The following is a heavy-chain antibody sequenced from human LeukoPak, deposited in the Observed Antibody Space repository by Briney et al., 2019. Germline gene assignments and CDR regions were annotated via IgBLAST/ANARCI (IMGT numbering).Heavy chain of an antibody. CDR3: ARVKSPYYDFWSGYTPPDY. J-gene: IGHJ4*02. Sequence: ASVKVSCKVSGYTLTELSMHWVRQAPGKGLEWMGGFDPEDGETIYAQKFQGRVTMTEDTSTDTAYMELRSLRSDDTAVYYCARVKSPYYDFWSGYTPPDYWGQGTLVTVSS. CDR1: GYTLTELS. D-gene: IGHD3-3*01. V-gene: IGHV1-24*01. CDR2: FDPEDGET.